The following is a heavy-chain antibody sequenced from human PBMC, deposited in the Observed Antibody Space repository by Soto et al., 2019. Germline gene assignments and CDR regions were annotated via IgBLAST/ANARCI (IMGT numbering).Heavy chain of an antibody. J-gene: IGHJ3*02. V-gene: IGHV3-21*06. Sequence: LPCAAAEGTCINHSVHCVRQVPGKGLEWVSSVSRTSDYMYYADSVKGRFTISRDNAKNALFLQMYSLTDEDTAVYHCARDVTMTTIYVFDMWGQGTMVTVSS. CDR2: VSRTSDYM. D-gene: IGHD4-17*01. CDR3: ARDVTMTTIYVFDM. CDR1: EGTCINHS.